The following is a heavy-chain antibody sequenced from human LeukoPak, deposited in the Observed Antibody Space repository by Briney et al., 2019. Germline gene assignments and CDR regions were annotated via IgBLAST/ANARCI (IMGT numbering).Heavy chain of an antibody. D-gene: IGHD5-18*01. CDR2: INPNSGGT. CDR1: GYTFTGYY. Sequence: ASVKVSCKASGYTFTGYYMHWVRQAPGQGLERMGWINPNSGGTNYAQKVQGRVTMTRDTSISTAYMELSRLRSDDTAVYYCARVGESDTALSFDYWGQGTLVTVSS. J-gene: IGHJ4*02. CDR3: ARVGESDTALSFDY. V-gene: IGHV1-2*02.